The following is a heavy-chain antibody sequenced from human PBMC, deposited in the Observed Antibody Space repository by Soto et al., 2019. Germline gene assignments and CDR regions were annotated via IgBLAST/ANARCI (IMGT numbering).Heavy chain of an antibody. CDR1: GGSISSYY. D-gene: IGHD2-15*01. V-gene: IGHV4-59*08. J-gene: IGHJ4*02. Sequence: PSETLSLTCTVSGGSISSYYWSWIRQPPGKRLEWIGYIYYSGSTNYNPSLTSRVTISVDTSKNQFSLNLNSVTAADTAAYYCARQQLGYCSGGSCFAFDYWGQGTLVTVSS. CDR2: IYYSGST. CDR3: ARQQLGYCSGGSCFAFDY.